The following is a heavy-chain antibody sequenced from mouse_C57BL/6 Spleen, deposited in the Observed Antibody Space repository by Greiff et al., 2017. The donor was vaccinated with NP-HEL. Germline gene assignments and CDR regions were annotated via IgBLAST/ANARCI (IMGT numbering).Heavy chain of an antibody. D-gene: IGHD2-4*01. CDR1: GYTFTSYW. CDR2: IDPSDSYT. J-gene: IGHJ2*01. CDR3: ARSDDYDGWYYCDY. V-gene: IGHV1-59*01. Sequence: QVQLQQPGAELVRPGTSVKLSCKASGYTFTSYWMHWVKQRPGQGLEWIGVIDPSDSYTNYNHKLKGKATLTVDTSSSTAYMQLSSLTSEDSAVYYCARSDDYDGWYYCDYWGQGTTLTVSS.